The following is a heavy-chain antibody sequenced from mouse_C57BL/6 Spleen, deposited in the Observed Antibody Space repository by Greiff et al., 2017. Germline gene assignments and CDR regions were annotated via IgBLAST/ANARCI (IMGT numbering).Heavy chain of an antibody. Sequence: VQLQQSGPELVKPGASVKIPCKASGYTFTDYNMDWVKQSHGKSLEWIGDINPNNGGTNYNQNVKGKSTLTVDNSSSTAYLVLRSLTSEDTAVYYCARRYYGGGYEAWFAYWGQGTLVTVSA. CDR3: ARRYYGGGYEAWFAY. J-gene: IGHJ3*01. CDR1: GYTFTDYN. D-gene: IGHD1-1*01. CDR2: INPNNGGT. V-gene: IGHV1-18*01.